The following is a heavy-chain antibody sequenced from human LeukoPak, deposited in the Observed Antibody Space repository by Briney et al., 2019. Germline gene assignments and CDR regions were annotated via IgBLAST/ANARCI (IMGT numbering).Heavy chain of an antibody. D-gene: IGHD2-2*01. CDR1: GFTFSSYA. V-gene: IGHV3-30*04. Sequence: PGGSLRLSCAASGFTFSSYAMHWVRQAPGKGLEWVAVISYDGSNKYYADSVKGRFTISRDNAKNSLSLQMSSLRAEDTAVYYCARGHCSSTSCHPYYFDYWGQGTLVTVSS. CDR2: ISYDGSNK. CDR3: ARGHCSSTSCHPYYFDY. J-gene: IGHJ4*02.